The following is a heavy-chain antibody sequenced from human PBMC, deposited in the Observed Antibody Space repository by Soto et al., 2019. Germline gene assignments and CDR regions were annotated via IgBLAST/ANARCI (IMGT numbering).Heavy chain of an antibody. CDR2: IYYSGST. Sequence: PSETLSLTCTVSGGSISSSSYYWGWIRQPPGKGLEWIGSIYYSGSTNYNPSLKSRVTISVDKSKNQFSLKLSSVTAADTAVYYCARGGDYYDSSGDNGLAFDYWGQGTLVTVS. V-gene: IGHV4-39*07. J-gene: IGHJ4*02. D-gene: IGHD3-22*01. CDR3: ARGGDYYDSSGDNGLAFDY. CDR1: GGSISSSSYY.